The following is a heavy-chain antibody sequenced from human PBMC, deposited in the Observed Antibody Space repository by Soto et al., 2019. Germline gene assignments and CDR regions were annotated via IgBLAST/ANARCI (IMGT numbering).Heavy chain of an antibody. Sequence: AFLQVSCKASGYTFTGYFVRWVRQAPVHGLEWMGWINPNSGGTNYAQKFQGWVTMTRDTSISTAYMELSRLRSDDTAVYYCARGEGGPRWGSIDYWGQGTLVTVSS. J-gene: IGHJ4*02. D-gene: IGHD2-21*01. CDR1: GYTFTGYF. V-gene: IGHV1-2*04. CDR3: ARGEGGPRWGSIDY. CDR2: INPNSGGT.